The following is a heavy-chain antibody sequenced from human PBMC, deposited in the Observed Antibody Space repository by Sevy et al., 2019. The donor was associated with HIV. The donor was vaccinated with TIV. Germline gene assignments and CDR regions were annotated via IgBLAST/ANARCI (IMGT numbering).Heavy chain of an antibody. CDR1: GFSVSNSY. J-gene: IGHJ3*02. CDR3: ARLSVYYYDSSGYYTTGHAFDI. CDR2: IYSGDST. D-gene: IGHD3-22*01. Sequence: GGSLRLSCAASGFSVSNSYMSWVRLAPGKGLQWVSVIYSGDSTYYTDSVKGRFTISRDNSKNTLYLQMNSLRAEDTAVYYCARLSVYYYDSSGYYTTGHAFDIWGQGTMVTVSS. V-gene: IGHV3-53*01.